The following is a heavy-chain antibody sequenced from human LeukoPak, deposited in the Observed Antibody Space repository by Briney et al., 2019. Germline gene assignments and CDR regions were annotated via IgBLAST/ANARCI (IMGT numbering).Heavy chain of an antibody. D-gene: IGHD4-17*01. Sequence: GGSLRLSCAASGFTFSSYAMHWVRQAPGKGLEWVAVISYDGSNKYYADSVKGRFTISRDNSKNTPYLQMNSLRAEDTALYYCARDGHGVPLDYWGQGTLVTVSP. CDR2: ISYDGSNK. J-gene: IGHJ4*02. CDR1: GFTFSSYA. CDR3: ARDGHGVPLDY. V-gene: IGHV3-30*04.